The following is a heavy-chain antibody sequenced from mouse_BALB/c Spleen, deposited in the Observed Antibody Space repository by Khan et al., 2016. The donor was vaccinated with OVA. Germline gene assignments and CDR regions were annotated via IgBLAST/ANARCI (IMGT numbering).Heavy chain of an antibody. J-gene: IGHJ3*01. CDR3: ARSYDYDVGGFAY. V-gene: IGHV2-9*02. CDR2: IWTGGIT. CDR1: GFSLSNYG. Sequence: QVQLKESGPGLVAPSQSLSITCTVSGFSLSNYGAHWVRQPPGKGLEWLGVIWTGGITNYNSALMSRLSISKDNSKSQVFLKMNRLQTDETAIYYCARSYDYDVGGFAYWGQGTLVTVSA. D-gene: IGHD2-4*01.